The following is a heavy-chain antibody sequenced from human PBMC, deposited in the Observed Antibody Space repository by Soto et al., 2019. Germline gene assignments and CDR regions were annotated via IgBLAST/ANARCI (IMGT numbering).Heavy chain of an antibody. J-gene: IGHJ4*02. CDR3: ARVMGSVDY. CDR1: GYTFTNYD. D-gene: IGHD1-26*01. Sequence: QVQLVQSGAEVKKPGTSVRISCKTSGYTFTNYDINWVRQAAGQGLEWMGWMNPKSGYTGSARKFXXRXTXNRDNSMTTAYMELSSLRSDDTAVYYCARVMGSVDYWGQGTLVTVSS. V-gene: IGHV1-8*01. CDR2: MNPKSGYT.